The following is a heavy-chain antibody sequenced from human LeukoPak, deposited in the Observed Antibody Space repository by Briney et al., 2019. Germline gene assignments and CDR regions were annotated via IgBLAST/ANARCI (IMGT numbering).Heavy chain of an antibody. Sequence: GGSLRLSCAASGFTFSDYWMHWVRQVPGKGLVWVARINADGSITNHADSVKGRFTISRGNAENTLYLQMNSLRDEDTAVYYCATNRRPVWYGMDVWGQGTTVTVSS. CDR3: ATNRRPVWYGMDV. CDR1: GFTFSDYW. J-gene: IGHJ6*02. CDR2: INADGSIT. V-gene: IGHV3-74*01.